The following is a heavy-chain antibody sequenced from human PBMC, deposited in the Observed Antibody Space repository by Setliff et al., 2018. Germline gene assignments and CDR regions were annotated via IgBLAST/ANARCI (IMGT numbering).Heavy chain of an antibody. J-gene: IGHJ4*02. CDR1: GGTFSDYY. CDR2: IYYSGST. V-gene: IGHV4-34*01. CDR3: ARSEYAAFYFDY. D-gene: IGHD6-13*01. Sequence: SETLSLTCAAYGGTFSDYYWGWIRQPPGKGLEWIGSIYYSGSTYYNPSLKSRVTISVDTSKNQFSLKLSSVTAADTAVYYCARSEYAAFYFDYWGQGTLVTVSS.